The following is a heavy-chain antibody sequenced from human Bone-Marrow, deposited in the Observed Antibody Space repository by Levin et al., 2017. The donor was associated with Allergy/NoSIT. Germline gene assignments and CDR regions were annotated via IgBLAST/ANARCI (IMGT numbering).Heavy chain of an antibody. CDR2: VSWDGGST. D-gene: IGHD6-6*01. Sequence: AGGSLRLSCVASGFTFDDYAMHWVRQAPGKGLEWVSLVSWDGGSTYYADSVKGRFTISRDNTKNSLYLHMNSLRPEDTALYYCAKATEASSFFDSWGQGTLVTVSS. CDR3: AKATEASSFFDS. V-gene: IGHV3-43D*03. CDR1: GFTFDDYA. J-gene: IGHJ4*02.